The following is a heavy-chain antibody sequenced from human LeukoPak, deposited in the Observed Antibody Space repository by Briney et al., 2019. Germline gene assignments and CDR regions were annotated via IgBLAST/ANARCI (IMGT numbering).Heavy chain of an antibody. CDR2: ISSSGSTI. CDR1: GFTFSDYY. CDR3: ARRRDSGSLQHFDY. Sequence: GGSLRLSCAASGFTFSDYYMSWIRQAPGKGLEWVSYISSSGSTIYYADSVKGRFTISRDNAKNSLYLQMNSLRAEDTAVYYCARRRDSGSLQHFDYWGQGTLVTDSS. J-gene: IGHJ4*02. D-gene: IGHD1-26*01. V-gene: IGHV3-11*01.